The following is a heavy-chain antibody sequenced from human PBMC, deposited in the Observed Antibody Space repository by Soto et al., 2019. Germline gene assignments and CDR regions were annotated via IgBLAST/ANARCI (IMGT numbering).Heavy chain of an antibody. CDR1: GFTFSSYG. CDR2: ISYDGSNK. Sequence: TGGSLRLSCAASGFTFSSYGMHWVRQAPGKGLEWVAVISYDGSNKYYADSVKGRFTISRDNSKNTLYLQVNSLRAEDTAVYYCAHAGDSSGYYPIDYWGQGTLVTVSS. CDR3: AHAGDSSGYYPIDY. V-gene: IGHV3-30*03. D-gene: IGHD3-22*01. J-gene: IGHJ4*02.